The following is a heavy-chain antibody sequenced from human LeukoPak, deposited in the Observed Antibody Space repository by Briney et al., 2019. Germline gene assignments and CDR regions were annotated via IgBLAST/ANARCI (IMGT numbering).Heavy chain of an antibody. CDR1: GFTFSSYA. D-gene: IGHD6-13*01. CDR3: AKGGSSWYYYYMDV. Sequence: SGGSLRLSCAASGFTFSSYAMSWVRQAPGKGLEWVSAISGSGGSTYYADSVKGRFTIFRDNSKNTLYLQMNSLRAEDTAVYYCAKGGSSWYYYYMDVWGKGTTVTVSS. J-gene: IGHJ6*03. V-gene: IGHV3-23*01. CDR2: ISGSGGST.